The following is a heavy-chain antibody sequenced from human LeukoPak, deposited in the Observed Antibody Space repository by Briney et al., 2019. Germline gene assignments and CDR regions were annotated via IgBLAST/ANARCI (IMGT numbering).Heavy chain of an antibody. V-gene: IGHV1-18*04. CDR1: GYTFTSYS. Sequence: ASVKVSCKASGYTFTSYSISWVRQAPGQGLEWMGWISAYNGNTNYAQKLQGRVTMTTDTSTSTAYMELRSLRSDDTAVYYCARATGLAGRRLVKWSTPFDYWGQGTLVTVSS. J-gene: IGHJ4*02. CDR2: ISAYNGNT. CDR3: ARATGLAGRRLVKWSTPFDY. D-gene: IGHD3-9*01.